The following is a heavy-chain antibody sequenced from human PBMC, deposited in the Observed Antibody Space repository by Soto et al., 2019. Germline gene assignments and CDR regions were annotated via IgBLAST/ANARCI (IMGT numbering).Heavy chain of an antibody. CDR2: IIPIFGTA. CDR3: ARGSSLRIVGAPMYYFDY. D-gene: IGHD1-26*01. Sequence: QVQLVQSGAEVKKPGSSVKVSCKASGGTFSSYAISWVRQAPGQGLEWMGGIIPIFGTANYAQKFQGRVTITADESTSTAYRERGSLRSEDTAVYYCARGSSLRIVGAPMYYFDYWGQGTLVTVSS. CDR1: GGTFSSYA. V-gene: IGHV1-69*12. J-gene: IGHJ4*02.